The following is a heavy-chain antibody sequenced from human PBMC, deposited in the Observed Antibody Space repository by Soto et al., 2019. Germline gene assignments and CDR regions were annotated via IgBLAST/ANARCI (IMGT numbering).Heavy chain of an antibody. CDR3: AKDRVVAGIGEFDY. V-gene: IGHV3-30*01. Sequence: VQLVESAGGVVQPGRSLRLSCASSGFTFSSSSIHWVRQAPGKGLEWVAVISYDGSNKFYADSVKGRFTISRDNSKHTLYLQMDGLRSEDTAVYYCAKDRVVAGIGEFDYWGQGTLVTVSS. CDR2: ISYDGSNK. D-gene: IGHD6-19*01. CDR1: GFTFSSSS. J-gene: IGHJ4*02.